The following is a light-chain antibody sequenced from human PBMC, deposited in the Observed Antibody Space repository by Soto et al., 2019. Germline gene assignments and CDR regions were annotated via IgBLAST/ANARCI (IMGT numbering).Light chain of an antibody. Sequence: EIVMTQSPATLSVSPGGRATLSCRASQSISSNLVWYQQKPGQAPRLLIYGASTRATGIPARISGSGSGTELTLTISSRHSEDFAISYCQQYDEWTRSYTFGQGTKLEIK. CDR1: QSISSN. V-gene: IGKV3-15*01. CDR2: GAS. CDR3: QQYDEWTRSYT. J-gene: IGKJ2*01.